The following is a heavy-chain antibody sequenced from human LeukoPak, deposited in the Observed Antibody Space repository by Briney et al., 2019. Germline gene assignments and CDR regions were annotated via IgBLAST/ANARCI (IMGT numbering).Heavy chain of an antibody. Sequence: PSETLSLTCTVSGGSISSSSYYWGWIRQPPGKGLEWIGSIYYSGSTYYNPSLKSRVTISVDTSKNQFSLKLSSVTAADTAVYYCARPGIAAAGEEDYFDHWGQGTLVTVSS. D-gene: IGHD6-13*01. J-gene: IGHJ4*02. CDR2: IYYSGST. V-gene: IGHV4-39*01. CDR3: ARPGIAAAGEEDYFDH. CDR1: GGSISSSSYY.